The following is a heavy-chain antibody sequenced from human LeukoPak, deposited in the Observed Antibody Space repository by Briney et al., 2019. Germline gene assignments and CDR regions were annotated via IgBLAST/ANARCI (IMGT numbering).Heavy chain of an antibody. CDR2: INPNSGGT. V-gene: IGHV1-2*02. D-gene: IGHD2-2*01. CDR1: GYTFTGYY. CDR3: ARGQAILVVVPAAGKNWFDP. Sequence: ASVKVSCKASGYTFTGYYMHWVRQAPGQGLEWMGWINPNSGGTNYAQKFQGRVTMTRDTSISTAYMELSRLRSDDTAVYYCARGQAILVVVPAAGKNWFDPWGQGTLVTVSS. J-gene: IGHJ5*02.